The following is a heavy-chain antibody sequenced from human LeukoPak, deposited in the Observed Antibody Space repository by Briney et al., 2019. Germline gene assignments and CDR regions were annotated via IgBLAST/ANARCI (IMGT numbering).Heavy chain of an antibody. J-gene: IGHJ6*02. V-gene: IGHV3-73*01. CDR3: TMIDYGDYVGYGMDV. D-gene: IGHD4-17*01. CDR2: IRSKANSYAT. CDR1: GFTFSGSA. Sequence: PGGSLRLSCAASGFTFSGSAMHWVRQASGKGLEWVGRIRSKANSYATAYAASVKGRFTISRDDSKNTAYLQMNSLKTEDTAVYYCTMIDYGDYVGYGMDVWGQGTTVTVSS.